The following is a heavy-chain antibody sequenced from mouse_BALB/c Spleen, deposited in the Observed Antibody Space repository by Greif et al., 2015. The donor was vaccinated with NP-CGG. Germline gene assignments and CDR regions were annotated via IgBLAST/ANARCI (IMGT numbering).Heavy chain of an antibody. D-gene: IGHD2-3*01. V-gene: IGHV1-7*01. CDR2: INPSTGYT. CDR3: ARSDGYFDY. J-gene: IGHJ2*01. CDR1: GYTFTSYW. Sequence: VQLQQSGAELAKPGASVKMSRKASGYTFTSYWMHWVKQRPGQGLEWIGYINPSTGYTEYNQKFKDKATLTADKSSSTAYMQLSSLTSEDSAVYYCARSDGYFDYWGQGTTLTVSS.